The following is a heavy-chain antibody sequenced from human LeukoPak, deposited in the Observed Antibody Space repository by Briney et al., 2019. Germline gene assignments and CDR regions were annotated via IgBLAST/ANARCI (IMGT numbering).Heavy chain of an antibody. V-gene: IGHV3-11*04. D-gene: IGHD6-13*01. J-gene: IGHJ3*02. CDR2: ISSSGSTI. CDR1: GFAVSSTY. CDR3: ARGIGIAAAGTAFDI. Sequence: GGSLRLSCAVSGFAVSSTYMSWIRQAPGKGLEWVSYISSSGSTIYYADSVKGRFTISRDNAKNSLYLQMNSLRAEDTAVYYCARGIGIAAAGTAFDIWGQGTMVTVSS.